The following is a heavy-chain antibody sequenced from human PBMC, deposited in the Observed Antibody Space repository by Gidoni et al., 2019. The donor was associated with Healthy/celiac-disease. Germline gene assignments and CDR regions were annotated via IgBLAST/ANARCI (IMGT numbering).Heavy chain of an antibody. Sequence: QVQLQESGPGLVKPSGTLSLTCAVSGGSISSSHWWRWVRQPPGKWLEWIGEIYHSGSPNYNPSLTIPVTISVDKSKNQFSLKLSSVTAADTAVYYCARVVAYDSSGYPSFDYLGQGTLVTVSS. J-gene: IGHJ4*02. V-gene: IGHV4-4*02. CDR2: IYHSGSP. CDR1: GGSISSSHW. CDR3: ARVVAYDSSGYPSFDY. D-gene: IGHD3-22*01.